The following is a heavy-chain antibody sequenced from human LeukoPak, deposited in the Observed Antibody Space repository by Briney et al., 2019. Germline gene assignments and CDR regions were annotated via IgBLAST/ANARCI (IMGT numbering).Heavy chain of an antibody. V-gene: IGHV5-51*01. J-gene: IGHJ4*02. Sequence: GESLKISCKGSGYSFTSYWIGWVRQMPGKGLEWMGIIYPGDSDTRYSPSFQGQVTISADKSISTAYLQLSSLKASDTAMYYCARLLYYYDSSGYYPGGFDYWGQGTLVTVSS. CDR1: GYSFTSYW. CDR3: ARLLYYYDSSGYYPGGFDY. CDR2: IYPGDSDT. D-gene: IGHD3-22*01.